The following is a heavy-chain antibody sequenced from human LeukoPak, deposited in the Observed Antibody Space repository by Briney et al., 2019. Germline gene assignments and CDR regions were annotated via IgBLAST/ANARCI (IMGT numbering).Heavy chain of an antibody. CDR1: GYSIRNGYY. D-gene: IGHD6-19*01. CDR2: IYYSGST. Sequence: SDTLSLTCGVSGYSIRNGYYWSWIRQPPGKGLEWIGYIYYSGSTNYNPSLKSRVTISVDTSKNQFSLKLSSVTAADTAVYYCARGWVSSGWFYYYYYYYMDVWGKGTTVTVSS. V-gene: IGHV4-59*07. CDR3: ARGWVSSGWFYYYYYYYMDV. J-gene: IGHJ6*03.